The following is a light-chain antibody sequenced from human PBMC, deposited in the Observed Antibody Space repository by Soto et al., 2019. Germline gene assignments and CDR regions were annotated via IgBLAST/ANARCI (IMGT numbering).Light chain of an antibody. V-gene: IGLV2-23*02. J-gene: IGLJ3*02. Sequence: QSALTQPASVSGSPGQSITISCTATSSDVGSYNLVSWYQQYPGKAPKLMIYEVIKRPSGVSNRFSGSKSGNTASLTISGLQAEDEADYYCCSYEGSSTNWVFGGGTQLTVL. CDR1: SSDVGSYNL. CDR2: EVI. CDR3: CSYEGSSTNWV.